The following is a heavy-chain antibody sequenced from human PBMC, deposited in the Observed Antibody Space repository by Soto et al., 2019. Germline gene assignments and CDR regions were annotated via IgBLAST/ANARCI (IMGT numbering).Heavy chain of an antibody. CDR3: AKASTVTTRWFLDL. J-gene: IGHJ2*01. CDR1: GFTFSSYA. Sequence: EVQLLESGGGLVQPGGSLRLSCAASGFTFSSYAMTWVRQAPGKGLEWVSVISGSGATTFYADSVKGRFTISRDNSKNTLYLEMNTLRAEDTAVYYCAKASTVTTRWFLDLWGRGTLVTVSS. D-gene: IGHD4-17*01. V-gene: IGHV3-23*01. CDR2: ISGSGATT.